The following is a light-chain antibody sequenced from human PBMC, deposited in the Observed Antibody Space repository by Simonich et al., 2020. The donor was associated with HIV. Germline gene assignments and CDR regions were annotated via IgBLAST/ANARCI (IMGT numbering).Light chain of an antibody. CDR3: QQYNNWPPVT. Sequence: EIVMTQSPATLSVSPGERANLSCRASQSVSSNLAWYQQNPGQAPRLLIYGESTRATGIPARFSGSGSGTEFTLTISSLQSEDFAVYYCQQYNNWPPVTFGQGTKLEIK. V-gene: IGKV3-15*01. CDR1: QSVSSN. J-gene: IGKJ2*01. CDR2: GES.